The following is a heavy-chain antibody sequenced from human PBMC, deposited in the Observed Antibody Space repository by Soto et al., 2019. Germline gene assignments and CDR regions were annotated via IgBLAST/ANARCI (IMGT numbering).Heavy chain of an antibody. CDR3: ARGWSDFPH. D-gene: IGHD3-3*01. CDR1: GGTFSSYA. CDR2: IIPVFGTA. V-gene: IGHV1-69*13. Sequence: GASVKVSCKASGGTFSSYAISWVRQAPGQGLECMGGIIPVFGTANYAQKFQGRVTINADESTSTVYMELSSLRSEDTAVYYCARGWSDFPHWGQGTLVTVSS. J-gene: IGHJ1*01.